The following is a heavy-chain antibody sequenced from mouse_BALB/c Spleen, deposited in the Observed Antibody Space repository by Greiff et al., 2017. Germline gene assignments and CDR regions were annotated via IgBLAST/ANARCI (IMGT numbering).Heavy chain of an antibody. CDR2: ISSGGSYT. D-gene: IGHD1-2*01. V-gene: IGHV5-6-4*01. Sequence: DVKLQESGGGLVKPGGSLKLSCAASGFTFSSYTMSWVRQTPEKRLEWVATISSGGSYTYYPDSVKGRFTISRDNAKNTLYLQMSSLKSEDTAMYYCTRDQNYGYWCAYWGQGTLVTVSA. CDR3: TRDQNYGYWCAY. CDR1: GFTFSSYT. J-gene: IGHJ3*01.